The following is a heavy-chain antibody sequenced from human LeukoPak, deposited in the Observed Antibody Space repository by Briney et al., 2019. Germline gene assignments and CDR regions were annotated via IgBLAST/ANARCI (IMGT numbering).Heavy chain of an antibody. CDR3: ARGRYGSGSYFPHVDYYYMDV. V-gene: IGHV1-2*02. CDR2: INPNSGGT. J-gene: IGHJ6*03. D-gene: IGHD3-10*01. CDR1: GYTFTGYY. Sequence: ASVKVSCKASGYTFTGYYMHWVRQAPGQGLEWMGWINPNSGGTNYAQKFQGRVTMTRDTSISTAYTELSRLRSEDTAVYYCARGRYGSGSYFPHVDYYYMDVWGKGTTVTISS.